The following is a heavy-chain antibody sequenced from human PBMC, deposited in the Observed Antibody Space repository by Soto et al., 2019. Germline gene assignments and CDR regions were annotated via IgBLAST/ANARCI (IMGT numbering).Heavy chain of an antibody. CDR3: AKDTDKWIQLWLDHDAFDI. V-gene: IGHV3-23*01. CDR2: ISGSGGST. J-gene: IGHJ3*02. CDR1: GFTFSSYA. D-gene: IGHD5-18*01. Sequence: PGGSLRLSCAASGFTFSSYAMSWVRKAPGKGLEWVSAISGSGGSTYYADSVKGRFTISRDNSKNTLYLQMNSLRAEDTAVYYCAKDTDKWIQLWLDHDAFDIWGQGTMVTVSS.